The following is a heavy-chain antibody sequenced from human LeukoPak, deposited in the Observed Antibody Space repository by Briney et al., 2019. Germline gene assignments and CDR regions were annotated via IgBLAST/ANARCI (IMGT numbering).Heavy chain of an antibody. CDR3: ARDGYGLDV. CDR2: ISTDSSYT. J-gene: IGHJ6*02. V-gene: IGHV3-11*05. CDR1: GFVFSDYY. Sequence: GGSLRLSCAASGFVFSDYYMSWIRQAPGKGLEWVSYISTDSSYTNYADSVRGRFTIARGNAKNALYLQMNSLRDEDTAVYYRARDGYGLDVWGQGTTVTVSS.